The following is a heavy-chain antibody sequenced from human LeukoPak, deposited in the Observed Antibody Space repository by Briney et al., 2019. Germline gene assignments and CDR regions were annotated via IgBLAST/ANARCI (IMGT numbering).Heavy chain of an antibody. Sequence: PSETLSLTCAVYGGSFSGYYWGWIRQPPGRGLEWIGSIYYSGSTYYNPSLKSRVTISVDTSKNQFSLKLSSVTAADTAVYYCARSLEDLWLTIWDAFDIWGQGTMVTVSS. CDR3: ARSLEDLWLTIWDAFDI. J-gene: IGHJ3*02. D-gene: IGHD5-18*01. CDR2: IYYSGST. CDR1: GGSFSGYY. V-gene: IGHV4-39*01.